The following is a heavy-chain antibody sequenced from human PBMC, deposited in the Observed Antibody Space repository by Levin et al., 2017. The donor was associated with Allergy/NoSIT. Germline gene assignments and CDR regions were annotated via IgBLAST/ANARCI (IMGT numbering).Heavy chain of an antibody. CDR3: ARAPSTGWFDDAFDL. V-gene: IGHV3-48*02. D-gene: IGHD6-19*01. CDR2: ISSSSSTI. CDR1: GFSFNTYS. Sequence: GESLKISCAASGFSFNTYSMNWVRQAPGKGQEWVSYISSSSSTIYYVDSVKGRFTISRDNAKNSLSLQMNSLRDDDTAIYYCARAPSTGWFDDAFDLWGQGTVVTVSS. J-gene: IGHJ3*01.